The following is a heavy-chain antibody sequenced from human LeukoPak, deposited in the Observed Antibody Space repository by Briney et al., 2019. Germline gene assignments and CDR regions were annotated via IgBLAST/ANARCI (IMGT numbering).Heavy chain of an antibody. Sequence: SQTLSLTCAISGDSLSSNTAAWNWIRQSPSRGLEWLGRTYFRSKWYHDYAVSVESRITLNPDTSKNKFSLQLNSVTPEDTAVYYCARARHNIHNGWAWYFDLWGRGTLVTVSS. V-gene: IGHV6-1*01. CDR3: ARARHNIHNGWAWYFDL. CDR2: TYFRSKWYH. D-gene: IGHD6-19*01. CDR1: GDSLSSNTAA. J-gene: IGHJ2*01.